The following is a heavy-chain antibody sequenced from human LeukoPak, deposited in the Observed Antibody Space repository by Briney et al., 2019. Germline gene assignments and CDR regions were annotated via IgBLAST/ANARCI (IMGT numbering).Heavy chain of an antibody. CDR2: INLNSGGT. D-gene: IGHD3-10*01. CDR3: ARGPFGRRAFDI. V-gene: IGHV1-2*02. Sequence: VPVKVSCNASGYTFTGYYMHWVRQARGQGLEWMGWINLNSGGTNYAQKFQGRVTMTRDTSISTAYMKLSRLRADDTAVYYCARGPFGRRAFDIWGEGTIVTVSS. J-gene: IGHJ3*02. CDR1: GYTFTGYY.